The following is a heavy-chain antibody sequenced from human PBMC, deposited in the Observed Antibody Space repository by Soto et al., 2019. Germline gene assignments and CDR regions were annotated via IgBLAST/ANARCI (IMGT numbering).Heavy chain of an antibody. Sequence: QVQLVQSGAEVKKPGSSVKVSCKASGGTFSTSSINWVRQAPGQRPEWMGNILPIFGTADYAQKFQDRVTITADKATDPAHMGLRRLFSEDTAVYYCARGHEYGGNSDAFDIWGQGTVVTVSS. V-gene: IGHV1-69*14. CDR1: GGTFSTSS. J-gene: IGHJ3*02. CDR3: ARGHEYGGNSDAFDI. D-gene: IGHD4-17*01. CDR2: ILPIFGTA.